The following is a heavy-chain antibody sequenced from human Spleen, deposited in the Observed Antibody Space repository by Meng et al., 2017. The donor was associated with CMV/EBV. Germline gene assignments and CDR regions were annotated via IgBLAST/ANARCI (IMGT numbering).Heavy chain of an antibody. CDR3: ARDTFWSGEFDY. Sequence: SCAPSGFTFNNYAIYWVRQAPGKGLDWLAFISSDEANKYYADSVRGRFTISRDSSKKMVYLQLNSLRAEDTAVYFCARDTFWSGEFDYWGQGTLVTVSS. CDR2: ISSDEANK. V-gene: IGHV3-30*14. CDR1: GFTFNNYA. D-gene: IGHD3-3*01. J-gene: IGHJ4*02.